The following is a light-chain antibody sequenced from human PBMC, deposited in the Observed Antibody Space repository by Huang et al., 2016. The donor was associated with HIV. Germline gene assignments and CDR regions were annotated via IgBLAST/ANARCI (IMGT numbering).Light chain of an antibody. V-gene: IGKV1-NL1*01. Sequence: DIQMTQSPSSLSASVGDRVTITCRATQAIRNSLAWYQQKPGKAPKLLLYAASRWESGVPSRFSGSGSGTDYTLTISSLQPEDFASYYCQQYDSTPLTFGGGTKVEIK. CDR2: AAS. CDR3: QQYDSTPLT. CDR1: QAIRNS. J-gene: IGKJ4*01.